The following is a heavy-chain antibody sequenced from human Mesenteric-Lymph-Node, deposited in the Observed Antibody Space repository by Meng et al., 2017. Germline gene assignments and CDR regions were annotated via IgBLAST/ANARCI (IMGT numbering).Heavy chain of an antibody. Sequence: SETLSPTCTVSGGSISSYYWSWIRQPPGKGLEWIGYIYYSGSTNYNPSLKSRVTISVDTSKNQFSLKLSSVTAADTAVYCCARVVVAAMYYFDYWGQGTLVTVSS. J-gene: IGHJ4*02. D-gene: IGHD2-15*01. V-gene: IGHV4-59*01. CDR2: IYYSGST. CDR1: GGSISSYY. CDR3: ARVVVAAMYYFDY.